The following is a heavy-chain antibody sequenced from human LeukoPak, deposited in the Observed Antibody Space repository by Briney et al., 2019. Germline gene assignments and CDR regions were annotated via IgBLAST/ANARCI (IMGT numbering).Heavy chain of an antibody. D-gene: IGHD2-2*03. CDR2: IIPIFGTA. V-gene: IGHV1-69*13. Sequence: GASVKVSCKASGGTFSSYAISWVRQAPGQGLEWMGGIIPIFGTANYAQKFQGRVTITADESTSTAYMELSSLRSEDTAVYYCARDVGYCSSTSCPSMGYNWFDPWGQGTLVTVSS. CDR3: ARDVGYCSSTSCPSMGYNWFDP. CDR1: GGTFSSYA. J-gene: IGHJ5*02.